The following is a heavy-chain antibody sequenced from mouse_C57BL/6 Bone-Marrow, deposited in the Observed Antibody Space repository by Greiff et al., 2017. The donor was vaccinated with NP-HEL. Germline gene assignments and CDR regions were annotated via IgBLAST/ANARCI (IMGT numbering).Heavy chain of an antibody. CDR3: ARSDGNYPDY. V-gene: IGHV1-61*01. Sequence: VQLQQSGAELVRPGSSVKLSCKASGYTFTSYWMDWVKQRPGQGLEWIGNIYPSDSETHYNQKFKDKATLTVDKSSSTAYMQLSSLTSEDSAVYYCARSDGNYPDYWGQGTTLTVSS. D-gene: IGHD2-1*01. CDR1: GYTFTSYW. CDR2: IYPSDSET. J-gene: IGHJ2*01.